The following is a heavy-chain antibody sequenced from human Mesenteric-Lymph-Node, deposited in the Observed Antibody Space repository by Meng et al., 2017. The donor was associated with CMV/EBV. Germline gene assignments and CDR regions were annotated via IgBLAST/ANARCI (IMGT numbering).Heavy chain of an antibody. CDR3: ARDRLSSFYDSGSGAHATTHGVDV. J-gene: IGHJ6*02. CDR2: ISSDGSST. CDR1: GFTVRSYW. Sequence: GGSLRLSCAASGFTVRSYWMHWVRQIPGKGLVWVSRISSDGSSTTYADSVKGRFTISRDNTKNTVHLQMNSLRVEDTAIYYCARDRLSSFYDSGSGAHATTHGVDVWGQGTTVTVSS. D-gene: IGHD3-3*01. V-gene: IGHV3-74*03.